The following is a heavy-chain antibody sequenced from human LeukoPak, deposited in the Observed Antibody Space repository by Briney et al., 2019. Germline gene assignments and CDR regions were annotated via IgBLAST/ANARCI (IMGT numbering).Heavy chain of an antibody. CDR3: ARDLRPSD. V-gene: IGHV3-66*01. CDR2: IYSGGST. Sequence: QTGGSLRLSCAASGFTVSSNYMSWVRQAPGKGLEWVPVIYSGGSTYYADSVKGRFTISRDNSKNTLYLQMNSLRAEDTAVYYCARDLRPSDWGQGTLVTVSS. CDR1: GFTVSSNY. J-gene: IGHJ4*02.